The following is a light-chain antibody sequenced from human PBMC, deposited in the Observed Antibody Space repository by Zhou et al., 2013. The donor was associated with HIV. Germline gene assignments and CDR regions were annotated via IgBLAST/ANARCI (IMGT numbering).Light chain of an antibody. CDR1: QSVSSN. V-gene: IGKV3-15*01. Sequence: EIVMTQSPATLSVSPGERATLSCRASQSVSSNLAWYQQKPGQAPRLLIYGASTRTTGIPARFSGSGSGTEFTLTISSLQSEDFAVYYCQQYNNWVFTFGLGPSGYQT. J-gene: IGKJ3*01. CDR3: QQYNNWVFT. CDR2: GAS.